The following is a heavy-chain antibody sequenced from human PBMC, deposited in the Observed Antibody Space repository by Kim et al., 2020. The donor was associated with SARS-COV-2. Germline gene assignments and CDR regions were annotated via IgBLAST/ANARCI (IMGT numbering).Heavy chain of an antibody. Sequence: GGSLRLSCAASGFTFSGYAMHWVRQAPGKGLNCVALVSYDGSNKYYVDSVKGRFTISSDNSKNTLSLQMNSLSAEATAVYYCAGDRALGYSGYDDAFDF. V-gene: IGHV3-30-3*01. J-gene: IGHJ3*01. D-gene: IGHD5-12*01. CDR1: GFTFSGYA. CDR3: AGDRALGYSGYDDAFDF. CDR2: VSYDGSNK.